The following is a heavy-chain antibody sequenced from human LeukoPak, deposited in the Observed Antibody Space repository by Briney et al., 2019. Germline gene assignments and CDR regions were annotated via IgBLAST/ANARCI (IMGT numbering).Heavy chain of an antibody. Sequence: SETLSLTCTVSGGSISSYYWSRIRQPPGKGLEWIGYIYYSGSTNYNPSLKSRVTISVDTSKNQFSLRLSSVTAADTAVYYCARNRVAPYYFDYWGQGTLVTVSS. CDR2: IYYSGST. CDR1: GGSISSYY. D-gene: IGHD3-3*01. V-gene: IGHV4-59*01. J-gene: IGHJ4*02. CDR3: ARNRVAPYYFDY.